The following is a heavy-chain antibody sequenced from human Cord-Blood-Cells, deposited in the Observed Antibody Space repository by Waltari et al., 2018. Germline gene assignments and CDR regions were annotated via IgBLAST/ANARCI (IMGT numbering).Heavy chain of an antibody. CDR2: INHSGST. CDR1: GGSFSGYY. D-gene: IGHD3-22*01. J-gene: IGHJ4*02. Sequence: QVQLQQWGAGLLKPSETLSLTCAVYGGSFSGYYWSWIRPPHGKGLEWIGEINHSGSTNYNPSLKSRVTISVDTSKNQFSLKLSSVTAADTAVYYCARVFAMSYDSSGYYFDYWGQGTLVTVSS. CDR3: ARVFAMSYDSSGYYFDY. V-gene: IGHV4-34*01.